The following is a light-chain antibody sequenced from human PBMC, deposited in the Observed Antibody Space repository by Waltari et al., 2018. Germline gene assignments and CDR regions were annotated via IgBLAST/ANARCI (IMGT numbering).Light chain of an antibody. Sequence: ETVMTQSPATLSVSPGATATLACRASQSVSSNLAWYQQKPGQAPRLLIYGASTRATGIPARFSGSGSGTDFTFTISSLQSEDFAVYYCQQYNNWPSITFGQGTRVEIK. V-gene: IGKV3-15*01. CDR2: GAS. J-gene: IGKJ5*01. CDR1: QSVSSN. CDR3: QQYNNWPSIT.